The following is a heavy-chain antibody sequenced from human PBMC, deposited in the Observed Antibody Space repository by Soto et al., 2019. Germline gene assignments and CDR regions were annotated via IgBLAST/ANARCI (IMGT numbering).Heavy chain of an antibody. J-gene: IGHJ4*02. CDR3: AKDQNVYGSGWLAY. Sequence: PGGSLRLSCAASGFTFSSYAMSWVRQAPGKGLEWVSSISGSGGSTYYADSVKGRFTISRDNSKSTLYLQMNSLRGEDTAVYYCAKDQNVYGSGWLAYWGQGTLVTVSS. V-gene: IGHV3-23*01. CDR1: GFTFSSYA. CDR2: ISGSGGST. D-gene: IGHD6-19*01.